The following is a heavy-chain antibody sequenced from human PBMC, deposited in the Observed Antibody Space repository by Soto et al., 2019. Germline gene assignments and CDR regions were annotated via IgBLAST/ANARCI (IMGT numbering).Heavy chain of an antibody. D-gene: IGHD5-12*01. Sequence: ASVKVSCKASGYTFTRYDINWVRQATGQGLEWMGWMNPNSGNTGYAQKFQARVTMTRNTSISTAYMELSSLRSEDTAVYYCARAGTGGYSGYDVARTYWFDPWGQGTLVTVSS. CDR3: ARAGTGGYSGYDVARTYWFDP. J-gene: IGHJ5*02. CDR1: GYTFTRYD. V-gene: IGHV1-8*01. CDR2: MNPNSGNT.